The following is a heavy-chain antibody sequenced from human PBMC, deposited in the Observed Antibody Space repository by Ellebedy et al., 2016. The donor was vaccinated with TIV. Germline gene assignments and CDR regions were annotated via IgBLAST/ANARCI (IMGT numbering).Heavy chain of an antibody. V-gene: IGHV1-69*10. CDR3: VISHGDAYNYVGY. D-gene: IGHD5-24*01. CDR1: GGTFSKNA. Sequence: ASVKVSCKASGGTFSKNAISWVRQAPGQGLEWMGGVIPFFDLTNYAQRFQGRVTITADTSTGTVYMELTSLRSEDTALYYCVISHGDAYNYVGYWGRGTLVAVSS. CDR2: VIPFFDLT. J-gene: IGHJ4*02.